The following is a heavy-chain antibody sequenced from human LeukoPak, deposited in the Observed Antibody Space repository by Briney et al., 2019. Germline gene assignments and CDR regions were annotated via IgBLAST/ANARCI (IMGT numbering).Heavy chain of an antibody. J-gene: IGHJ4*02. Sequence: SETLSLTCTASGGSISSSHYYWGWIRQPPGKGLEWIGSIYYGGSTYYNPSLKSRVTISVDTSNNQFSLKLSSVTAADTAMYYCATSWYCSGDSCYPFHYWGQGTLVTVSS. D-gene: IGHD2-15*01. CDR3: ATSWYCSGDSCYPFHY. CDR1: GGSISSSHYY. V-gene: IGHV4-39*01. CDR2: IYYGGST.